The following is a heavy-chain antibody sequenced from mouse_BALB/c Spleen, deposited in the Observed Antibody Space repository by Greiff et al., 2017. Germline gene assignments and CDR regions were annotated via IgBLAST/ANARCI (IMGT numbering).Heavy chain of an antibody. CDR3: ARQGPYYYGSSQAWFAY. J-gene: IGHJ3*01. CDR2: ISSGGSYT. V-gene: IGHV5-6*01. CDR1: GFTFSSYG. D-gene: IGHD1-1*01. Sequence: EVKVVESGGDLVKPGGSLKLSCAASGFTFSSYGMSWVRQTPDKRLEWVATISSGGSYTYYPDSVKGRFTISRDNAKNTLYLQMSSLKSEDTAMYYCARQGPYYYGSSQAWFAYWGQGTLVTVSA.